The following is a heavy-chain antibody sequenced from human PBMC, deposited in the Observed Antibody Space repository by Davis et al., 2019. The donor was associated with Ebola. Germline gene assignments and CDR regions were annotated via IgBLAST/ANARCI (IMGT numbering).Heavy chain of an antibody. CDR2: IYYSGST. V-gene: IGHV4-31*11. D-gene: IGHD4-23*01. Sequence: SETLSLTCAVYGGSFSGYYWSWIRQPPGKGLEWTGYIYYSGSTYYNPSLKSRVTISVDTSKNQFSLKLSSVTAADTAVYYCARRAVVVTPYYYYGRDVWGQGTTVTVSS. CDR3: ARRAVVVTPYYYYGRDV. J-gene: IGHJ6*02. CDR1: GGSFSGYY.